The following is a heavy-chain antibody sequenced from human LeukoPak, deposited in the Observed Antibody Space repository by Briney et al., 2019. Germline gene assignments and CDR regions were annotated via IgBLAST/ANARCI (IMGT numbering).Heavy chain of an antibody. V-gene: IGHV3-23*01. CDR1: GFTFISYA. CDR2: ISASGDSK. J-gene: IGHJ3*02. CDR3: AKDPSHGAFDI. Sequence: PGGSLRLSCAASGFTFISYAMSWVRQAPEKGLEWVSAISASGDSKFYADSVKGRFTISRDNSKNTVYMQMNSLRAEDTAVYYCAKDPSHGAFDIWGQGTMVTVSS.